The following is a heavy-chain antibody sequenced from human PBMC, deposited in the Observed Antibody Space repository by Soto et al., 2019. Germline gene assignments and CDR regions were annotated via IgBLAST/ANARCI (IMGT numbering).Heavy chain of an antibody. D-gene: IGHD3-22*01. V-gene: IGHV4-34*01. Sequence: PSETLSLTCTVSGGSISSYSWTWIRQPPGKGLEWIGEINHSGSTYYNPSLKSRVTISVDTSKNQFSLKLSSVTAADTAVYYCARAHNYDSSGYYLYWGQGTTVTVSS. CDR2: INHSGST. CDR1: GGSISSYS. J-gene: IGHJ6*02. CDR3: ARAHNYDSSGYYLY.